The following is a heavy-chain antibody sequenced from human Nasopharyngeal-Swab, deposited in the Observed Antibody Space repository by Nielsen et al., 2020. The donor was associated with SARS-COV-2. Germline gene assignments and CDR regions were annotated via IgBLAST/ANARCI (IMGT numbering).Heavy chain of an antibody. CDR3: AIGGGGSYYYGMDV. Sequence: WIRQPPGKGLEWVGYIYYSGSTNYNPSLKSRVTISVDTSKNQFSLKLSSVTAADTAVYYCAIGGGGSYYYGMDVWGQGTTVPSP. CDR2: IYYSGST. J-gene: IGHJ6*02. V-gene: IGHV4-59*01. D-gene: IGHD3-16*01.